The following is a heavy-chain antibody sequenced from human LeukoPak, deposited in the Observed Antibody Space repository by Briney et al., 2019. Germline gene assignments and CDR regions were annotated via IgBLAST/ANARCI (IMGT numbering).Heavy chain of an antibody. J-gene: IGHJ5*02. V-gene: IGHV4-4*02. CDR1: GGSISSSNW. Sequence: SETLSLTCAVSGGSISSSNWWSWVRQPLGKGLEWIGEIYHSGSTNYNPSLKSRVTISVDKSKNQFSLKLSSVTAADTAVYYCARDEGYCSSTSCYNWFDPWGQGTLVTVSS. D-gene: IGHD2-2*01. CDR2: IYHSGST. CDR3: ARDEGYCSSTSCYNWFDP.